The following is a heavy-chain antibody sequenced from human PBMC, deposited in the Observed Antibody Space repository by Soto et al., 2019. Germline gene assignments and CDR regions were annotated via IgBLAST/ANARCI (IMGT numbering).Heavy chain of an antibody. CDR3: AKGYCSSTSCSFDY. J-gene: IGHJ4*02. V-gene: IGHV3-23*01. CDR1: GFTFTNFA. Sequence: GGSLRLSCAASGFTFTNFAMNWVRQAPGKGLEWVSVISGTGDTTYNADSVRGRFTISRDNSMNTAFLQMNSLRAEDTALYYCAKGYCSSTSCSFDYWGQGTLVTVSP. D-gene: IGHD2-2*01. CDR2: ISGTGDTT.